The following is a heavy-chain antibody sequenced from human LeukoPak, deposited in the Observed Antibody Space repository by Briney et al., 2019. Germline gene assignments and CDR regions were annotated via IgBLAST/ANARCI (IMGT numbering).Heavy chain of an antibody. Sequence: PGGSLRLSCTASGFSLSAYSMSWVRQAPGKGLEWVSAISGSGVSTYYRDSVKGRFTLSRDNSKNTLYLQMNSLRAEDMALYYCAKGGGGRLIYYYYMDVWGKGTTVTVSS. CDR2: ISGSGVST. V-gene: IGHV3-23*01. D-gene: IGHD3-16*01. CDR1: GFSLSAYS. CDR3: AKGGGGRLIYYYYMDV. J-gene: IGHJ6*03.